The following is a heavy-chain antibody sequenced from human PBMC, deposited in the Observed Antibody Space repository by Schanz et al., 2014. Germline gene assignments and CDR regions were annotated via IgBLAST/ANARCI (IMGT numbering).Heavy chain of an antibody. CDR1: GFTVRSYA. V-gene: IGHV3-30*04. Sequence: QVQLVESGGAVVQPGRSLRLSCAASGFTVRSYAMHWVRQAPGKGLEWVAAISYDGSNQYYTDSVKGRFTVSRDNSKNTVYLQMTSLRAEDTAVYYCAKEESPPSLVDYWGQGTLVTVSS. CDR2: ISYDGSNQ. CDR3: AKEESPPSLVDY. J-gene: IGHJ4*02.